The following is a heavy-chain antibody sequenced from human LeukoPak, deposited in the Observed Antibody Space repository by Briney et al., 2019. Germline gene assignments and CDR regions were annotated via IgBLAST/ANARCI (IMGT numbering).Heavy chain of an antibody. J-gene: IGHJ4*02. V-gene: IGHV3-23*01. Sequence: GGSLRLSCAASGFTFRSYAMSWVRQAPGKGLEWVSAISGSGGSTYYADSVKGRFTISRDNSKNTLYLPLNSLRAEDTAVYYCEKDGYSYGDSTGYFDYWGQGTLVTVSS. D-gene: IGHD5-18*01. CDR1: GFTFRSYA. CDR2: ISGSGGST. CDR3: EKDGYSYGDSTGYFDY.